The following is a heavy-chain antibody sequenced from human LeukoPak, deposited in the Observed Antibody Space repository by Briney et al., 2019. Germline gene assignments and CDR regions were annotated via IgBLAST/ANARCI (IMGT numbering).Heavy chain of an antibody. Sequence: SETLSLTCAVYGGSFSGYYWSWIRQPPGKGLEWIGYIYYSGSTYYNPSLKSRVTISVDTSKNQFSLKLSSVTAADTAVYYCAREISGYLIDYWYFDLWGRGTLVTVSS. CDR3: AREISGYLIDYWYFDL. V-gene: IGHV4-30-4*01. D-gene: IGHD3-22*01. CDR2: IYYSGST. CDR1: GGSFSGYY. J-gene: IGHJ2*01.